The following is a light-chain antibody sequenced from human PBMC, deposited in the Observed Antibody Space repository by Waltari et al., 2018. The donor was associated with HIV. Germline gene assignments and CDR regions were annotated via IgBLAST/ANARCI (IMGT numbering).Light chain of an antibody. CDR1: SSDVGGYDY. Sequence: QSALTQPPSASGSPGQSVTISCTGTSSDVGGYDYVSCYQQPPGKAPKLMIYEVSSRPSGVPDRFSGAKSGNTASLTVSGLQAEDEADYYCSSYAGSNNVVFGGGTKLTVL. V-gene: IGLV2-8*01. J-gene: IGLJ2*01. CDR3: SSYAGSNNVV. CDR2: EVS.